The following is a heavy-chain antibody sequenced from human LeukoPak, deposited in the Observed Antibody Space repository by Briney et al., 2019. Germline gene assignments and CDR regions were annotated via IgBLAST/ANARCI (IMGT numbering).Heavy chain of an antibody. V-gene: IGHV3-23*01. CDR1: GFTFSNYA. D-gene: IGHD2-15*01. J-gene: IGHJ4*02. Sequence: QTGGSLRLSCAASGFTFSNYAMTSVRQAPGKGLEWLSTISGSGDRTFYADSVKGRFTISRDNSKNTVYLQTNRLRAEDSAVYYCAKDATPYYWGQGTLVTVSS. CDR2: ISGSGDRT. CDR3: AKDATPYY.